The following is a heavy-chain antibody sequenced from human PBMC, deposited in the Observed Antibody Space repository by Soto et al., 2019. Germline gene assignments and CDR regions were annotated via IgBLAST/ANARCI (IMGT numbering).Heavy chain of an antibody. D-gene: IGHD2-15*01. CDR2: IYYSGST. V-gene: IGHV4-59*01. CDR3: ASGTKTRYCSGGSCYSDIWFDP. Sequence: PSETLSLTCTVSGGSISSYYWSWIRQPPGKGLEWIGYIYYSGSTNYNPSLKSRVTISVDTSKNQFSQKLSSVTAADTAEYYCASGTKTRYCSGGSCYSDIWFDPWGQGTLVTVSS. J-gene: IGHJ5*02. CDR1: GGSISSYY.